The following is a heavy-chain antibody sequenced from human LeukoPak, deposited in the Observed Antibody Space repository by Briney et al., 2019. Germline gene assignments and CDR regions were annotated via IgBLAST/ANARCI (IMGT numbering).Heavy chain of an antibody. V-gene: IGHV3-23*01. CDR1: GFTFSSYA. Sequence: GGSLRLSCAASGFTFSSYAMSWVRQAPGKGLEWVSAISGSGGSTYYADSVKGRFTISRDNSKNTLYLQMSSLRAEDTAVYYCAKDSPPGYYDSSGYYGLFDYWGQGTLVTVSS. CDR3: AKDSPPGYYDSSGYYGLFDY. J-gene: IGHJ4*02. D-gene: IGHD3-22*01. CDR2: ISGSGGST.